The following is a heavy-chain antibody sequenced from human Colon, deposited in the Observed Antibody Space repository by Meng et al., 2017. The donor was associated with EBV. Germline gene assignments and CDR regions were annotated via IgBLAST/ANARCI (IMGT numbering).Heavy chain of an antibody. CDR2: IDHRGNT. CDR3: ARRGPSGNFSP. D-gene: IGHD3-10*01. Sequence: QVQLQQGGEGLLKPPETLSRSCAVYGGSFRDYYWTWIRHPPGKGLEWIGEIDHRGNTKYNPSLKSRVTISLDTSKKQFSLKVSSVTAADSAVYYCARRGPSGNFSPWSQGALVTVSS. V-gene: IGHV4-34*01. CDR1: GGSFRDYY. J-gene: IGHJ5*02.